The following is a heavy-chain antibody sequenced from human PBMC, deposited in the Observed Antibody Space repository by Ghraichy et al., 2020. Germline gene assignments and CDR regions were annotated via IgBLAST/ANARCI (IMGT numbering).Heavy chain of an antibody. Sequence: GESLNISCAASGFTFSDYYMSWIRQAPGKGLEWGSYISSSSSYTKYADSVKGRFTISRDNAKNSLYLQMKSLRAEDTAVYYCARESGKIPFDYWGQGTLVTVSS. V-gene: IGHV3-11*06. J-gene: IGHJ4*02. CDR2: ISSSSSYT. D-gene: IGHD1-1*01. CDR3: ARESGKIPFDY. CDR1: GFTFSDYY.